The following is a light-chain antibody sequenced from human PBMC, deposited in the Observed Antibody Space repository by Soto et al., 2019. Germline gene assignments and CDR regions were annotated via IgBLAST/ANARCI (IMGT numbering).Light chain of an antibody. J-gene: IGKJ3*01. CDR1: QDISRY. V-gene: IGKV1-9*01. Sequence: DIQLTQSPSFLSASVGDRVTFTCRASQDISRYLAWYQQKAGKAPKLLIYAASTLQKGVPSRFSGSGSGTEFTLTISTLQPDDFATYYCQQLNTYPLFTFGPGTEVDI. CDR2: AAS. CDR3: QQLNTYPLFT.